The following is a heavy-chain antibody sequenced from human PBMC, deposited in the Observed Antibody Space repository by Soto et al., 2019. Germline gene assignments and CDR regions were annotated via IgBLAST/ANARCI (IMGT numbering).Heavy chain of an antibody. Sequence: QLVEPGGGVVQPGGSLRLSCAASGFTFNYYPMHWVRQAPGKGLEWVAVVSFDGSNKYYADSVKGRFTISKDNSKNTLYLQMNSLRREDTAVYYCARLPGPLVAVLYIYPLDGREAMSDVDVWGQGTTVTVSS. V-gene: IGHV3-30-3*01. J-gene: IGHJ6*02. CDR1: GFTFNYYP. CDR3: ARLPGPLVAVLYIYPLDGREAMSDVDV. D-gene: IGHD6-19*01. CDR2: VSFDGSNK.